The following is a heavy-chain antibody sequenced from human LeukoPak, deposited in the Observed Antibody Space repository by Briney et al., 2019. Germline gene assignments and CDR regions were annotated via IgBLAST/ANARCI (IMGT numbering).Heavy chain of an antibody. Sequence: PGTSLRLSCAASGFTFISYAIHWVRQAPGKGLEWVAVISYDGSNKYYADSVKGRFTISRDNSNNTLYLQMNSLRAEDTAVYHCARVSTSGWSDYFDYWGQGTLVTVSS. CDR1: GFTFISYA. J-gene: IGHJ4*02. V-gene: IGHV3-30*04. CDR2: ISYDGSNK. CDR3: ARVSTSGWSDYFDY. D-gene: IGHD6-19*01.